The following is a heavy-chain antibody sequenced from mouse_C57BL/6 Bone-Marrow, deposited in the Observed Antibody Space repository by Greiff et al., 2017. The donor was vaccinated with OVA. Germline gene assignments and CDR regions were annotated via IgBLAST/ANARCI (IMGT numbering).Heavy chain of an antibody. CDR2: IRYSGST. D-gene: IGHD2-2*01. V-gene: IGHV3-6*01. J-gene: IGHJ3*01. CDR1: GYSFTSGCY. CDR3: AGVHRWVRLFAY. Sequence: EVQLVEPGPGLVKPSQSLSLTCSVTGYSFTSGCYWNWIRQFPGNKLEWVSYIRYSGSTNYNPSLKNQTSLTRDTSTSTFFLKLSSGTTEDTATEYCAGVHRWVRLFAYWGQGTLVTVSA.